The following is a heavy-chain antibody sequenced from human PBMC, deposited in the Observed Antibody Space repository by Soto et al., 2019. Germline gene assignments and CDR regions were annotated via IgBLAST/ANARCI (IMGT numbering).Heavy chain of an antibody. CDR1: GGTFSSYA. D-gene: IGHD2-15*01. CDR3: XXXXXXXXAATPRLGAFDI. CDR2: IIPIFGTA. J-gene: IGHJ3*02. Sequence: QVQLVQSGAEVKKPGSSVKVSCKASGGTFSSYAISWVRQAPGQGLEWMGGIIPIFGTANYAQKFQGRVTITADESTSTAYMELSSLRXEDTAXYYCXXXXXXXXAATPRLGAFDIWGQGTMVTVSS. V-gene: IGHV1-69*01.